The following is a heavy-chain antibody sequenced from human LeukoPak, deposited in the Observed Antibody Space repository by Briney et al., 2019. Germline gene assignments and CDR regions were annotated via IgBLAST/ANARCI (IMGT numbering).Heavy chain of an antibody. J-gene: IGHJ4*02. CDR1: GYTFTSYG. CDR3: AKDSEPLVVAAGHCDY. V-gene: IGHV1-18*01. Sequence: ASVKVSCKASGYTFTSYGISWVRQAPGQGLEWMGWISAYNGNTNYAQKLQGRVTMTTDTSTSTAYMELRSLRSDDTAVYYCAKDSEPLVVAAGHCDYWGQGTLVTVSS. D-gene: IGHD2-15*01. CDR2: ISAYNGNT.